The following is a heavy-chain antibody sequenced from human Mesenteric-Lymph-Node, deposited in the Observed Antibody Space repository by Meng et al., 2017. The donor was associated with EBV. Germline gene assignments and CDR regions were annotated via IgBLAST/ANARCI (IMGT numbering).Heavy chain of an antibody. V-gene: IGHV4-39*01. D-gene: IGHD6-19*01. J-gene: IGHJ4*02. CDR2: VYYRGTT. CDR1: GCSITSSCAY. CDR3: ARNVGSGSSTEFDF. Sequence: QLPLQALAPGWVKPPEPLPLSLTVSGCSITSSCAYWSCFRQPPGKGLEWIGYVYYRGTTYSNPSLKSRVTISLDTSKNQFSLRLTSVTAADTAVYYCARNVGSGSSTEFDFWGQGTLVTVSS.